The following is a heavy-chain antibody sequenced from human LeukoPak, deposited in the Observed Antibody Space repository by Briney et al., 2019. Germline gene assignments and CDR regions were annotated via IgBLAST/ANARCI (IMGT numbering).Heavy chain of an antibody. CDR1: GGSISSYS. V-gene: IGHV4-59*08. CDR2: LYYSGST. Sequence: SETLSLTCTVSGGSISSYSWNWIRQPPGRGLEWIGNLYYSGSTNYNPSLKSRVTISVDTSKNQFSLKLSSVTAADTAVYSCARAVGVGRGTYFDLWGRGTLVTVSS. CDR3: ARAVGVGRGTYFDL. D-gene: IGHD1-1*01. J-gene: IGHJ2*01.